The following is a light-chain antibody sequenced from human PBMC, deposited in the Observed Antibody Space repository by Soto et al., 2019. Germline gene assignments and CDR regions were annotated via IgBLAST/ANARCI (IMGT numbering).Light chain of an antibody. V-gene: IGKV1-5*01. CDR1: QSISSW. Sequence: DIQMTQYPSTLSASVGDRVTITCRASQSISSWLARYQQKPGKAPKLLIYDASSLESGVPSRLSGSGSGTEFTLTISSLQPDDFATYYCQQYNSYSRTFGQGTKVDI. J-gene: IGKJ1*01. CDR2: DAS. CDR3: QQYNSYSRT.